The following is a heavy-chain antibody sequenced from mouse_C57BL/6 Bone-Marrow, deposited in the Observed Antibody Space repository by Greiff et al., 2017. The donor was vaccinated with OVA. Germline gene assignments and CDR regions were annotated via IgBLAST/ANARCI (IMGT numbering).Heavy chain of an antibody. V-gene: IGHV1-53*01. J-gene: IGHJ4*01. CDR3: ARGCGSSYEAMDY. D-gene: IGHD1-1*01. Sequence: QVQLQQSGTELVKPGASVKLSCKASGYTFTSYWMHWVKQRPGQGLEWIGNINPRNGGTNYNEKFKSKATLTVDKSSSKAYMQLSSLTSEDSAVYYCARGCGSSYEAMDYWGQGTSVTVSS. CDR2: INPRNGGT. CDR1: GYTFTSYW.